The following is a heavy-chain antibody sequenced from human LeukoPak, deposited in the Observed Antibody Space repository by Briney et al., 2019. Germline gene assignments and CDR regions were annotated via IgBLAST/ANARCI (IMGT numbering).Heavy chain of an antibody. D-gene: IGHD2-2*01. CDR1: GYTFISYD. CDR3: ARGPGCTSTSRPYYFDY. J-gene: IGHJ4*02. V-gene: IGHV1-8*03. CDR2: MNPNSGNT. Sequence: ASVKVSCKASGYTFISYDINWVRQATGQGLEWMGWMNPNSGNTGYAQKFQGRVTTTTNTSISTAYMELSSLRSEDTAVYYCARGPGCTSTSRPYYFDYWGQGTLVTVSS.